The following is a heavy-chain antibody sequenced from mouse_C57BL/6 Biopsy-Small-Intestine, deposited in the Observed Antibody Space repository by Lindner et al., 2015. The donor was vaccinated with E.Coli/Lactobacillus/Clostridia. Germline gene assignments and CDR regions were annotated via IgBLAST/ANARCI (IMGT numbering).Heavy chain of an antibody. Sequence: SVKVSCKASGIAFTSSAVQWVRQARGQRLEWIGWIVVGSGNTNYAQKFQERVTITRDMSTSTAYMELSSLRSEDTAVYYCAAAHLCIDGECYSYYGMDVWGQGTTVTVST. J-gene: IGHJ1*01. CDR3: AAAHLCIDGECYSYYGMDV. CDR1: GIAFTSSA. V-gene: IGHV1S18*01. CDR2: IVVGSGNT. D-gene: IGHD1-1*01.